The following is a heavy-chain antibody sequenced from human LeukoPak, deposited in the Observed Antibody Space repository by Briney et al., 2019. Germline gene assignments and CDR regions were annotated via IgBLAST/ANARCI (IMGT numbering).Heavy chain of an antibody. V-gene: IGHV3-30-3*01. Sequence: GGSLRLSCAASGFTFSSYAMHWVRQAPGKGLEWVAVISYDGSNKYYADSVKGRYTISRDNSKNTLYLQMNSLRAEDTAVYYCAREGFCGSCHDYWGQGTLVTVSS. CDR1: GFTFSSYA. CDR3: AREGFCGSCHDY. CDR2: ISYDGSNK. D-gene: IGHD2-15*01. J-gene: IGHJ4*02.